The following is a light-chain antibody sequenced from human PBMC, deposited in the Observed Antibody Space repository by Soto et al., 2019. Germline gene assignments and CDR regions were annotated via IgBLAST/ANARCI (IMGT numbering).Light chain of an antibody. CDR3: QQSFGAPRT. CDR1: QSISTY. CDR2: GAN. J-gene: IGKJ1*01. V-gene: IGKV1-39*01. Sequence: DIKMTQPPPSLFASLGERATVTCRASQSISTYLNWFQQRPGQAPKLLIYGANTLQDGVPSRFSGSGSETEFTLTISSLQPEDFATYYCQQSFGAPRTFGQGTRVDIK.